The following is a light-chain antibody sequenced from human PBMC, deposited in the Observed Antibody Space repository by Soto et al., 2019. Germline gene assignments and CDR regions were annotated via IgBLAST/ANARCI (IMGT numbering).Light chain of an antibody. J-gene: IGKJ4*01. V-gene: IGKV3D-15*01. CDR2: GSS. CDR3: QQYNNWGLS. CDR1: ENVGTN. Sequence: IVMTQSPATLSVSPGEGVTLSCRASENVGTNLAWYQQKPGQAPRLLMYGSSTRATGIPATFSGSGSGTEFTLTISSLQSEESAVYYCQQYNNWGLSFGGGTTVEIK.